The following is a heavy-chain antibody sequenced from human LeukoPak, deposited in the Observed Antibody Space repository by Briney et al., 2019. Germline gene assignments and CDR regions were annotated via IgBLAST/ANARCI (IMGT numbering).Heavy chain of an antibody. CDR2: IYTSGST. CDR1: GGSISSYY. Sequence: SETLSLTCTVFGGSISSYYWSWIRQPAGKGLEWIGRIYTSGSTNYNPSLKSGVTMSVATSKNQSSLKLSSVTAADTAVDYCARESVPVPVRQIPAAMRYGMDVWGQGTTVTVSS. D-gene: IGHD2-2*01. V-gene: IGHV4-4*07. CDR3: ARESVPVPVRQIPAAMRYGMDV. J-gene: IGHJ6*02.